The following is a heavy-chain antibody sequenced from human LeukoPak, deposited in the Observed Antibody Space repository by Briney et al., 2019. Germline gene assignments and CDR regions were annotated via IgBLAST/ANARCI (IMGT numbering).Heavy chain of an antibody. V-gene: IGHV4-34*01. Sequence: SETLSLTCTVSGGSISSYYWSWIRQPPGKGLEWIGEINHSGSTNYNPSLKSRVTISVDTSKNQFSLKLSSVTAADTAVYYCARVPLVVVPAAIRRTGMDVWGQGTTVTVSS. CDR1: GGSISSYY. J-gene: IGHJ6*02. CDR3: ARVPLVVVPAAIRRTGMDV. CDR2: INHSGST. D-gene: IGHD2-2*02.